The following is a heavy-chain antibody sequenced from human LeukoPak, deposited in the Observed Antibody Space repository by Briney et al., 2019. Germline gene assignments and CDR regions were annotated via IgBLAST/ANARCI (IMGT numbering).Heavy chain of an antibody. CDR1: GFTFSSYA. Sequence: PGGSLRLSCAASGFTFSSYAMSGIRQAPGKGLEWVANINQGGSVKYYVDSVKGRFTISRDDAKNSLYVQMNSLRDEDTAVYYCARVGYSGWNLEYWGQGTLVTVSS. D-gene: IGHD5-12*01. CDR3: ARVGYSGWNLEY. J-gene: IGHJ4*02. V-gene: IGHV3-7*01. CDR2: INQGGSVK.